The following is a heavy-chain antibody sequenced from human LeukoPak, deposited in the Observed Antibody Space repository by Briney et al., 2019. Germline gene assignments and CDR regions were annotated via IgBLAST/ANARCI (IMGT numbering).Heavy chain of an antibody. V-gene: IGHV4-39*01. CDR3: ARHLGVYDFWSPYCYMDV. J-gene: IGHJ6*03. CDR1: GGSISSSSYY. Sequence: SETLSLTCTVSGGSISSSSYYWGWIRQPPGKGLEWIGSIYYSGSTYYNPSLKSRVTISVDTSKNQFSLKLSSVTAADTAVYYCARHLGVYDFWSPYCYMDVWGKGTTVTVSS. D-gene: IGHD3-3*01. CDR2: IYYSGST.